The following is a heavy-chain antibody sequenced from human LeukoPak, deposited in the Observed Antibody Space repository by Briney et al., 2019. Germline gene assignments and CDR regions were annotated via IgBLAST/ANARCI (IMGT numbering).Heavy chain of an antibody. CDR1: GYTFTDYG. D-gene: IGHD3-10*01. J-gene: IGHJ5*02. CDR2: ISAYNGNT. Sequence: GASVKVSCKASGYTFTDYGISWVRQAPGQGLEWMGWISAYNGNTNYAQKLQGRVTMTTDTSTSTAYMELRSLRSDDTAVYYCARRLEAYYYGSWFDPWGQGTLVTVSS. V-gene: IGHV1-18*01. CDR3: ARRLEAYYYGSWFDP.